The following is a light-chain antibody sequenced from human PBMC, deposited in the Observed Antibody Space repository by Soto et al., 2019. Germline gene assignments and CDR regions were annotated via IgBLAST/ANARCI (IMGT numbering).Light chain of an antibody. Sequence: QSALTQPASVSGSLGQSITISCTGAASDIGYYNFVSWYQQHPATAPKLIIYDVSHRPSGISFRFSGSKSGNTASLTISGLRAEDEAAYYCASYTGTDTPWVFGGGTQLTVL. J-gene: IGLJ3*02. V-gene: IGLV2-14*03. CDR3: ASYTGTDTPWV. CDR2: DVS. CDR1: ASDIGYYNF.